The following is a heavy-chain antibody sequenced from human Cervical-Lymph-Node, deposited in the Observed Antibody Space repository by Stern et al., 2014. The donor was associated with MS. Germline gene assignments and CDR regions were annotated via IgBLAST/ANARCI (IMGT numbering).Heavy chain of an antibody. CDR2: IYPGDPET. CDR1: GYKFSIYW. CDR3: ARQTTAWASDV. V-gene: IGHV5-51*01. Sequence: EVQLVQSGAELIRPGESLKISCKGSGYKFSIYWLAWVRQIPGKGLEWMGIIYPGDPETRYSPTFQGHVTTSADTSTSTASPPLSSLNATDTAMYFCARQTTAWASDVWGQGTLVTVSS. J-gene: IGHJ4*02. D-gene: IGHD1-14*01.